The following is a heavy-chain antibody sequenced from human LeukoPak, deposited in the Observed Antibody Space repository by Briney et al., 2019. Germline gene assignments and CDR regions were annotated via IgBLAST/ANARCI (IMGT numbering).Heavy chain of an antibody. CDR2: ISRSSGTI. D-gene: IGHD6-25*01. V-gene: IGHV3-48*01. Sequence: GGSLRLSCTASGITFSSSGITFSSYNMNWVRQAPGKGLEWVSYISRSSGTIYYADSVKGRFTISRDNANNSLYLQMNSLRAEDTAVYYCARDLRAAPGEFNYWGQGTLVTVSS. CDR3: ARDLRAAPGEFNY. J-gene: IGHJ4*02. CDR1: GITFSSSGITFSSYN.